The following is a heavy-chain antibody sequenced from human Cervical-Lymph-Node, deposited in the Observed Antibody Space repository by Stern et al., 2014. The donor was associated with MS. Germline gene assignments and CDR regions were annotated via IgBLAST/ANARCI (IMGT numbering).Heavy chain of an antibody. CDR3: ARMGDSSGYGFDY. CDR2: TYSDDDK. D-gene: IGHD3-22*01. V-gene: IGHV2-70*04. Sequence: QVTLKESGPALVKPTQTLTLTCTFSGFSLSTSGMRVSWLRQPPGKALEWLIRTYSDDDKFYRTSLRNMPTISKDTSKNQVILTMTNMDPVDTATYYCARMGDSSGYGFDYWGQGTLVTVSS. J-gene: IGHJ4*02. CDR1: GFSLSTSGMR.